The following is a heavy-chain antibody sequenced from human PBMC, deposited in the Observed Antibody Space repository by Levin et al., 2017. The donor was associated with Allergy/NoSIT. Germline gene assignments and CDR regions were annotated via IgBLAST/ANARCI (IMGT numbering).Heavy chain of an antibody. J-gene: IGHJ4*02. CDR1: GFTFSDYY. Sequence: KAGGSLRLSCAASGFTFSDYYMSWIRQAPGKGLEWVSYISSSSSYTNYADSVKGRFTISRDNAKNSLYLQMNSLRAEDTAVYYCARANGYSPPPYFDYWGQGTLVTVSS. V-gene: IGHV3-11*05. CDR2: ISSSSSYT. CDR3: ARANGYSPPPYFDY. D-gene: IGHD5-18*01.